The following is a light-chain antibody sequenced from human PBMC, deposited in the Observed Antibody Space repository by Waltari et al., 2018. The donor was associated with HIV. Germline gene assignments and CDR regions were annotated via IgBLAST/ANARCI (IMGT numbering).Light chain of an antibody. Sequence: QSVLTQPPSVSGAPGQRVAISCTGSSPNTGSGYDVHWYQQLPATAPKLLIFGNSNRPSGVPDRFSGSKSDTSASLAITGLQAEDEADYFCQSYDSRLSGWVFGGGTKLTVL. CDR2: GNS. CDR1: SPNTGSGYD. CDR3: QSYDSRLSGWV. V-gene: IGLV1-40*01. J-gene: IGLJ3*02.